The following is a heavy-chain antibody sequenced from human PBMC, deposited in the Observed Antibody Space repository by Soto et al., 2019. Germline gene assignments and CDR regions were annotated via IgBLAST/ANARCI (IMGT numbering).Heavy chain of an antibody. V-gene: IGHV3-66*01. D-gene: IGHD5-12*01. CDR3: ARGLYSGWHYFDY. Sequence: GSLRLSCAASGFTVSSNYMSWVRQAPGKGLEWVSVIYSGGSTYYADSVKGRFTISRDNSKNTLYLQMNSLRAEDTAVYYCARGLYSGWHYFDYCAQGTLVTVSS. J-gene: IGHJ4*02. CDR2: IYSGGST. CDR1: GFTVSSNY.